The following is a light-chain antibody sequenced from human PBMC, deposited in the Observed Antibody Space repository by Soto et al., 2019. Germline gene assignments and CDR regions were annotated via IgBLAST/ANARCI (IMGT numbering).Light chain of an antibody. CDR3: SAWDDNIYGPV. CDR2: RDN. CDR1: SSDIGSNP. Sequence: QSVLTQPPSASGTPGQRVAISCSGGSSDIGSNPVNWYLHLPGAAPKLLIYRDNQRPSGVPDRFSGSKSGTSASLTISGLQSEDEADSFCSAWDDNIYGPVFGGGTKVTVL. V-gene: IGLV1-44*01. J-gene: IGLJ2*01.